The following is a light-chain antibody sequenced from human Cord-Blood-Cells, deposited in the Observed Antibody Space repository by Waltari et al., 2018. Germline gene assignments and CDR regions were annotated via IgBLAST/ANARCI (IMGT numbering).Light chain of an antibody. CDR1: SRDDGGYNY. CDR3: SSYAGSNTWV. V-gene: IGLV2-8*01. J-gene: IGLJ3*02. Sequence: QSALTQPPSPSGSPGQAHTLPCTGTSRDDGGYNYVSWYQHHPGKAPNLMIYEVSKRPSGVPDRFSGSKSGNTASLTISGLQAEDEADYYCSSYAGSNTWVFGGGTKLTVL. CDR2: EVS.